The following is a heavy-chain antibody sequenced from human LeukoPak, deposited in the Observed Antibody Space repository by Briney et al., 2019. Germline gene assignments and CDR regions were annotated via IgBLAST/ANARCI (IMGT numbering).Heavy chain of an antibody. D-gene: IGHD6-19*01. Sequence: HAGESLRLSCAASGFTFSNYWMNWVRQAPGKGLEWVANIKQDGTEKYYVDSVKGRFTISRDNAENSLNLQMNSLRAEDTAVYYCARGMTVAANWFDPWGQGTLVTVSS. V-gene: IGHV3-7*05. CDR2: IKQDGTEK. CDR3: ARGMTVAANWFDP. J-gene: IGHJ5*02. CDR1: GFTFSNYW.